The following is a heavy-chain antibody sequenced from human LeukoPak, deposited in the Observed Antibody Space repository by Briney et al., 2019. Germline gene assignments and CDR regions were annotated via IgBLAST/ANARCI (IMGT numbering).Heavy chain of an antibody. Sequence: PSETLSLTCAVSGGSISSGGYSWSWIRQPPGKGLEWIGSIYYSGSTYYNPSLKSRVTISVDTSKNQFSLKLSSVTAADTAVYYCARLGKTLHYYDSSGYLYYFDYWGQGTLVTVSS. J-gene: IGHJ4*02. D-gene: IGHD3-22*01. CDR3: ARLGKTLHYYDSSGYLYYFDY. CDR2: IYYSGST. V-gene: IGHV4-39*01. CDR1: GGSISSGGYS.